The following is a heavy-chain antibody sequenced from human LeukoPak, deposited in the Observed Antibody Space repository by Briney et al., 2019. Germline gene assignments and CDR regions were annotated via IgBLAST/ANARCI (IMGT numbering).Heavy chain of an antibody. J-gene: IGHJ4*02. CDR2: IKQDETEK. Sequence: GGSLRLSCTASGFTFSNFWMGWVRQAPGKGLEWVANIKQDETEKFYLGSVKGRFTISRDNAKNSLYLQMNSLRVEGTALCYCVRLGSTSPGNWYKLFDQWGRGTLVTVSS. CDR1: GFTFSNFW. D-gene: IGHD2-2*01. V-gene: IGHV3-7*03. CDR3: VRLGSTSPGNWYKLFDQ.